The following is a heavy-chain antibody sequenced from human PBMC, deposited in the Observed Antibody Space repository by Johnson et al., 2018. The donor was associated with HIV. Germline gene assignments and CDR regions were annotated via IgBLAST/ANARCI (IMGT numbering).Heavy chain of an antibody. Sequence: VQLLESGGGLVQPGGSLRLSCAASGFTVSSNYMSWVRQAPGKGLEWVSVIYSGGRTFYADSVKGRFTISRDNSKNTLYLQMNSLRAEDTAVYYCAREAPMTNDAFDIWGQGTMVTVSS. J-gene: IGHJ3*02. CDR3: AREAPMTNDAFDI. CDR2: IYSGGRT. CDR1: GFTVSSNY. V-gene: IGHV3-66*01. D-gene: IGHD3-22*01.